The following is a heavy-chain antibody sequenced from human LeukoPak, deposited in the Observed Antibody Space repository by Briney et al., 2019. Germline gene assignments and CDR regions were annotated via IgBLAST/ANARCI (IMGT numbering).Heavy chain of an antibody. D-gene: IGHD6-19*01. J-gene: IGHJ4*02. V-gene: IGHV4-4*07. CDR2: LYITGST. Sequence: SETVSLTCSVSGVSISSYYWSWLGPRAGKGLEWIGRLYITGSTNYHPSLNSGVTISGDTSKNQFSLKLSSVTGADTAVYYCARQIAMGSKAGFDYWGQGTLVTVSS. CDR1: GVSISSYY. CDR3: ARQIAMGSKAGFDY.